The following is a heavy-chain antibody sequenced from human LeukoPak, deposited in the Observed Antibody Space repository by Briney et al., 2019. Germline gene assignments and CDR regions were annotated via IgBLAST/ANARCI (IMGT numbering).Heavy chain of an antibody. CDR3: ASAYCSSTSCYPT. J-gene: IGHJ5*02. V-gene: IGHV3-74*01. CDR1: GFTFSSYW. D-gene: IGHD2-2*01. Sequence: RGSLRLSCAASGFTFSSYWMHWVRHAPGKGLVWVSRINSDGSSTSYADSVKGRFTISRDNAKNTLYLQMNSLRAEDTAVYYCASAYCSSTSCYPTWGQGTLVTVSS. CDR2: INSDGSST.